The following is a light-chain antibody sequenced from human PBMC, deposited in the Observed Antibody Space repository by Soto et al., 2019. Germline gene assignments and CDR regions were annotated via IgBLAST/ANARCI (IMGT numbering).Light chain of an antibody. CDR1: SSDVGDYNY. J-gene: IGLJ3*02. CDR3: GSYTSSSTLNGA. Sequence: QSVLTQPASVSGSPGQSITISCTGTSSDVGDYNYVSWYQHHPGKAPKVMIYEVNNRPSGVSDRFSGSKSGNTASLTISGLQAEDEADYYCGSYTSSSTLNGAFGGGTKVTVL. V-gene: IGLV2-14*01. CDR2: EVN.